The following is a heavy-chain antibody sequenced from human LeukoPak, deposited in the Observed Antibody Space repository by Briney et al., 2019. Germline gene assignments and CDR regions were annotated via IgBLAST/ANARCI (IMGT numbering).Heavy chain of an antibody. CDR2: INSDGRST. V-gene: IGHV3-74*01. CDR1: GVTFSSYW. J-gene: IGHJ4*02. Sequence: GGSLRLSCAASGVTFSSYWMHWVRQAPGKGLVWGSRINSDGRSTSYADSVKGRFIISRDNAKNTLYLQMNSLRAEDTAVYYCARFDCSGGSCFDYWGQGTLVTVSS. CDR3: ARFDCSGGSCFDY. D-gene: IGHD2-15*01.